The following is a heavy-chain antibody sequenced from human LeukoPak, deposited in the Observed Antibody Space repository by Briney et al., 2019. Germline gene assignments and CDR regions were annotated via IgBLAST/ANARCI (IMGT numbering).Heavy chain of an antibody. D-gene: IGHD3-10*01. Sequence: SETLSLTCTVSGGSLSSGSYYWSWIRQPPGKGLEWIGYIYYSGNTNYNASLKSRVTISVDTSKNQSSLKLSSVTAADTAVYYCAREGLATMIRGVIPYWGQGTLVTVSS. J-gene: IGHJ4*02. CDR3: AREGLATMIRGVIPY. V-gene: IGHV4-61*01. CDR1: GGSLSSGSYY. CDR2: IYYSGNT.